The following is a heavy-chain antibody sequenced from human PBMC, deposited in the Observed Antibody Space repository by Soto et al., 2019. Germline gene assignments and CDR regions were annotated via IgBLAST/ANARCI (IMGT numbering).Heavy chain of an antibody. CDR2: IVVGSGNT. CDR1: GFTFTSSA. V-gene: IGHV1-58*02. CDR3: AAEGTSTTGTDV. D-gene: IGHD4-17*01. Sequence: QMQLVQSGPEVKKPGTSVKVSCKASGFTFTSSAMQWVRQARGQRLEWIGWIVVGSGNTNYAQKFQERVSITWVLSSSTAYMELSSLRSEVTALYYCAAEGTSTTGTDVWGQGTTVTVSS. J-gene: IGHJ6*02.